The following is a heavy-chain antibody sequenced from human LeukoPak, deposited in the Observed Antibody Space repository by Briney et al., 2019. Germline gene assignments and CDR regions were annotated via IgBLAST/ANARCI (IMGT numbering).Heavy chain of an antibody. CDR3: ARAEGGPATAIY. V-gene: IGHV3-11*05. CDR2: IRTGSSYT. CDR1: GFTFSDYY. Sequence: GGSLRLSCAASGFTFSDYYMSWIRQAPGRGLEWVSYIRTGSSYTNYADSVKGRFTISRDNAKNSLYLQMNSLRAEDTALYYCARAEGGPATAIYWGQGTLVTVSS. J-gene: IGHJ4*02. D-gene: IGHD2-21*02.